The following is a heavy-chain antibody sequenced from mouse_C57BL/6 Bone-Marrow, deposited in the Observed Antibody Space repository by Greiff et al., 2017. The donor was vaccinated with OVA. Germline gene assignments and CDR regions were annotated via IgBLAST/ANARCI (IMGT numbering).Heavy chain of an antibody. CDR1: GYTFTSYW. Sequence: QVQLQQPGAELVRPGSSVKLSCKASGYTFTSYWMHWVKQRPIQGLEWIGNIYPSDSETHYNQKFKDKATLTVDKSSSTAYMQLSSLTSEDAAVYYCARGTGTPFAYWGKGTLVTVSA. J-gene: IGHJ3*01. D-gene: IGHD4-1*01. CDR2: IYPSDSET. V-gene: IGHV1-52*01. CDR3: ARGTGTPFAY.